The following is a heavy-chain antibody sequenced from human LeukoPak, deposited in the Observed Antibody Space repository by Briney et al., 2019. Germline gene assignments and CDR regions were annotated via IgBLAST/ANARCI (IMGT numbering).Heavy chain of an antibody. CDR2: IYSGGNT. V-gene: IGHV3-53*01. CDR3: ARDGSSGWYPH. D-gene: IGHD6-19*01. CDR1: GFTVSTNY. J-gene: IGHJ4*02. Sequence: GGSMRLSCAASGFTVSTNYMSWVRQAPGKGLEWVSIIYSGGNTYYADSVKGRFIISRDSSKNTLSLQMNSLRVEDTAVYYCARDGSSGWYPHWGQGTLVTVSS.